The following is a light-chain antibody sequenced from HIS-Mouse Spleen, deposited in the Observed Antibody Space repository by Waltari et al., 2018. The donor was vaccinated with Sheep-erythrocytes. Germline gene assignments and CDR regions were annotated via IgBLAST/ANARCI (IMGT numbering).Light chain of an antibody. CDR2: KVS. CDR3: MQGPHWPWT. Sequence: DVVMTQSPLSLPVTLGQPASISCRSSQSLVYSDGNTYLNWFPQRPGQSPRRLIYKVSNRDSGVPDRFSGSGSGTDFTLKISRVEAEDVGVYYCMQGPHWPWTFGQGTKVEIK. V-gene: IGKV2-30*01. J-gene: IGKJ1*01. CDR1: QSLVYSDGNTY.